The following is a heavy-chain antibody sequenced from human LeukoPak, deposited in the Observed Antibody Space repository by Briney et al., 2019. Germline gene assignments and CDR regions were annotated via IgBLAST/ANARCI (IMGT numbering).Heavy chain of an antibody. CDR1: GGSFSGYY. Sequence: PSETLSLTCAVYGGSFSGYYWSWIRQPPGKGLEWIGEINHSGSTNYNPSLKSRVITSVDTSKNQFSLKLSSVTAADTAVYYCASGYYGMDVWGKGTTVTVSS. CDR2: INHSGST. J-gene: IGHJ6*04. CDR3: ASGYYGMDV. V-gene: IGHV4-34*01.